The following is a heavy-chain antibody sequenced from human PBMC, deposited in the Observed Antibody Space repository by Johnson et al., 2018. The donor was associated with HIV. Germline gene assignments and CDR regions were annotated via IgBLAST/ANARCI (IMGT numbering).Heavy chain of an antibody. CDR3: ARDRLYSSGWYGTDAFDI. J-gene: IGHJ3*02. D-gene: IGHD6-19*01. CDR2: ISWNSGSI. Sequence: VQLVESGGGLVQPGGSLRLSCAASGFTFSSYAMSWVRQAPGKGLEWVSGISWNSGSIGYADSVKGRFTISRDNAKNSLYLQMNSLRAEDTAVYYCARDRLYSSGWYGTDAFDIWGQGTMVIVSS. CDR1: GFTFSSYA. V-gene: IGHV3-9*01.